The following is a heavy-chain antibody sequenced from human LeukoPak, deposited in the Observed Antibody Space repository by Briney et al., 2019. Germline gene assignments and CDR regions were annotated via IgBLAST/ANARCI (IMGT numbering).Heavy chain of an antibody. J-gene: IGHJ3*02. V-gene: IGHV4-61*08. D-gene: IGHD6-13*01. CDR2: IYYSGST. Sequence: SETLSLTCTVSGGSISSGGYYWSWIRQHPGKGLEWIGYIYYSGSTNYKPSLKSRVTMSVDTSKNQISVKLTSVTAADTAVYYCATSIAVAGWLEGAFDIWGQGTMVTVSS. CDR1: GGSISSGGYY. CDR3: ATSIAVAGWLEGAFDI.